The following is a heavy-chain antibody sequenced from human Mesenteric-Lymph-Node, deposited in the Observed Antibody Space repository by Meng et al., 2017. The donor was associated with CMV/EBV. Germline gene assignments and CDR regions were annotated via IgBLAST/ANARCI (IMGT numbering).Heavy chain of an antibody. CDR3: ARDLRTTNWFDP. CDR2: INSDGSNR. Sequence: CAASAFTFSSYSLHWVRRVPGKGLVWVSHINSDGSNRNYADSVRGRFTISRDNAKNTLYLQMNSLRADDTAVYYCARDLRTTNWFDPWGQGTLVTVSS. D-gene: IGHD1-14*01. CDR1: AFTFSSYS. V-gene: IGHV3-74*01. J-gene: IGHJ5*02.